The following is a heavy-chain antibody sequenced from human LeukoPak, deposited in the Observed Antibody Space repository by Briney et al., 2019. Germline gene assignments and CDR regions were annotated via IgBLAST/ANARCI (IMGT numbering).Heavy chain of an antibody. CDR1: GGSISSYY. D-gene: IGHD5-18*01. Sequence: SETLSLTCTVSGGSISSYYWSWIRQPPGKGLEWIGYIYYSGSTNYNPSLKSRVTISVDTSKNQFSLKLSSVTAADTAIYYCARGGYTYGFDFWGQGALVTVSS. CDR2: IYYSGST. CDR3: ARGGYTYGFDF. J-gene: IGHJ4*02. V-gene: IGHV4-59*01.